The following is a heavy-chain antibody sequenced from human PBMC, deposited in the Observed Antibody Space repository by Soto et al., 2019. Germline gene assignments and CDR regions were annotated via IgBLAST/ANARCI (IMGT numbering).Heavy chain of an antibody. CDR3: ARVRIAVAGRQDYYGMDV. CDR1: GFTFSSYG. V-gene: IGHV3-33*01. CDR2: IWYDGSNK. Sequence: GGSLRLSCAASGFTFSSYGMHWVRQAPGKGLEWVAVIWYDGSNKYYADSVKGRFTISRDNSKNTLYLQMNSLRAEDTAVYYCARVRIAVAGRQDYYGMDVWGQGTTVTVSS. D-gene: IGHD6-19*01. J-gene: IGHJ6*02.